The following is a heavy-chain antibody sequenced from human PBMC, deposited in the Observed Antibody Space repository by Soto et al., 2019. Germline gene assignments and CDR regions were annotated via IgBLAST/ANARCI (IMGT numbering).Heavy chain of an antibody. CDR3: ARDRSLVVTV. D-gene: IGHD2-15*01. J-gene: IGHJ4*02. V-gene: IGHV1-3*04. CDR2: INTGTDNT. CDR1: GDTFTDHA. Sequence: ASVKVSCKASGDTFTDHAIHWVRQVPGQRLEWMGWINTGTDNTKYSQKFQGRVTITRDTSANTAYMELSSLRSEDTAVYYCARDRSLVVTVWGQGTLVTVSS.